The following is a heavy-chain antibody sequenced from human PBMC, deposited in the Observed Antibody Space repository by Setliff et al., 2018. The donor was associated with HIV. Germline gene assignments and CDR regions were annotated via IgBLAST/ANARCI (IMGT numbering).Heavy chain of an antibody. J-gene: IGHJ4*02. CDR1: GFTFSSYA. V-gene: IGHV3-23*01. Sequence: HPGGSLRLSCAASGFTFSSYAMSWVRQTPEKGLEWVSIITSGGSTYYADSAKGRFIISRDNSQNTLYLQMNTLRADDTAIYYCAKGFRPVDTALVSGPTYWGQGSRVTVSS. D-gene: IGHD5-18*01. CDR2: ITSGGST. CDR3: AKGFRPVDTALVSGPTY.